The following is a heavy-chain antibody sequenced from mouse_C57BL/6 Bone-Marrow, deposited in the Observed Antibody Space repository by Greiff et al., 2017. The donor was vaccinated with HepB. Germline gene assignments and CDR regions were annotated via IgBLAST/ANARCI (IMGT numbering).Heavy chain of an antibody. V-gene: IGHV1-39*01. CDR3: PSPYYYGSSYYAMDY. D-gene: IGHD1-1*01. J-gene: IGHJ4*01. Sequence: VQLQQSGPELVKPGASVKISCKASGYSFTDYNMNWVKQSNGKSLEWIGVINPNYGTTSYNQKFKGKATLTVDQSSSTAYMQLNSLTSEDSAVYYCPSPYYYGSSYYAMDYWGQGTSVTVSS. CDR1: GYSFTDYN. CDR2: INPNYGTT.